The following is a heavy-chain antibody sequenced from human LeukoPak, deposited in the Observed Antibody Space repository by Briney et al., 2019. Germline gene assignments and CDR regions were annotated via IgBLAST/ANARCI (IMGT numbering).Heavy chain of an antibody. CDR2: INHSGST. CDR3: ARLGGTYFDY. D-gene: IGHD3-16*01. Sequence: SSETLSLTCAVYGGSFSGYYWSWIRQPPGKGLEWIGEINHSGSTNYNPSLKSRVTISLDTSRNQFSLKLSSVTAADTAVYYCARLGGTYFDYWGQGTLVTVSS. V-gene: IGHV4-34*01. J-gene: IGHJ4*02. CDR1: GGSFSGYY.